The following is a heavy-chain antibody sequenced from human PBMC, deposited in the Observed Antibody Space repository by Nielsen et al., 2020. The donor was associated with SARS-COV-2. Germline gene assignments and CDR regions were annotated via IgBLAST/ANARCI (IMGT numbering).Heavy chain of an antibody. Sequence: ASVKVSCKASGYTFTNFAIHWVRQAPGQRLECMGWISTGIGNTKYSEKFQGRLTITRDTSASTVYMELSSLRSEDSADYYCARDRDIVLLPGAHYGMDVWGQGTTVTVSS. V-gene: IGHV1-3*04. J-gene: IGHJ6*02. CDR1: GYTFTNFA. D-gene: IGHD2-2*01. CDR2: ISTGIGNT. CDR3: ARDRDIVLLPGAHYGMDV.